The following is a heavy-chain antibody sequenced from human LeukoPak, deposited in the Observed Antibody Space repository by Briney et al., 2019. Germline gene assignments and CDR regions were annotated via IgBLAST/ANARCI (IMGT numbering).Heavy chain of an antibody. CDR1: GFTFSTYS. D-gene: IGHD6-19*01. CDR2: IFNSGDKT. CDR3: ANQGRIAVAHEFDY. V-gene: IGHV3-23*01. Sequence: GGSQRLSCAASGFTFSTYSMTWVRQAPGKGLEWVSGIFNSGDKTFYADSVKGRFTTSRDNSKNTLYLQMNSLRAEDTAVYYCANQGRIAVAHEFDYWGQGTLVTVSS. J-gene: IGHJ4*02.